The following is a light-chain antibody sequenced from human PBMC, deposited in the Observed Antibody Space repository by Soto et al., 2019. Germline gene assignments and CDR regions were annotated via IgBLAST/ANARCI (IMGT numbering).Light chain of an antibody. Sequence: QSVLTQPPSASGSPGQSVTLSCTGTSSDVGGYNYVSWYQQHPGKAPKLMIYEVSKRPSGVPDRFSGSKSGNTASLTVSGLQAEDEADYYCSSYAGSNNVVFGGGTKLTVL. CDR2: EVS. CDR1: SSDVGGYNY. CDR3: SSYAGSNNVV. V-gene: IGLV2-8*01. J-gene: IGLJ2*01.